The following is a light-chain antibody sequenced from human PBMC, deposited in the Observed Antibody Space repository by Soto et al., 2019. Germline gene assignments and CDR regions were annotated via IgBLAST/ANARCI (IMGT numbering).Light chain of an antibody. CDR3: SSYAGSGHDV. CDR2: EVS. CDR1: SSDVGGYNY. V-gene: IGLV2-8*01. Sequence: QSALTQPPSASGSPGQSVTISCTGTSSDVGGYNYVSWYQQHPGKAPKLMIYEVSKRPSGVPDRFSGSKSGNTASLTVSGLQAEDEADYYCSSYAGSGHDVFGTGTKVTVL. J-gene: IGLJ1*01.